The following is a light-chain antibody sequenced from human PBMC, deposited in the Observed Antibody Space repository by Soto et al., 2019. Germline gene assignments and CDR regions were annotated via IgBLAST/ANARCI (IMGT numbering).Light chain of an antibody. CDR1: SSNIGSNT. V-gene: IGLV1-44*01. J-gene: IGLJ2*01. Sequence: QAVVTQPPSASGTPGQRVSISCSGSSSNIGSNTVNWYQQLPGTAPKLLIYSINQRPSGVPDRFSGSKSGTSASLAISGLQSEDEADYYCAAWDDSLNGPVFGGGTKVTVL. CDR2: SIN. CDR3: AAWDDSLNGPV.